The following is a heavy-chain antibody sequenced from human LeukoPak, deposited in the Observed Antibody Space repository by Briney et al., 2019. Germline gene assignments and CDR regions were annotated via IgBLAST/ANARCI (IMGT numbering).Heavy chain of an antibody. V-gene: IGHV1-46*01. CDR2: INPSGGST. J-gene: IGHJ6*03. Sequence: ASVKVSCKASGYTFTSYSIHWVRQAPGQGLEWMGIINPSGGSTSNAQKLQGRVTMTTDTSTSTAYMELRSLRSDDTAVYYCARDCLGFGLLWFGESYYYYMDVWGKGTTVTVSS. CDR1: GYTFTSYS. D-gene: IGHD3-10*01. CDR3: ARDCLGFGLLWFGESYYYYMDV.